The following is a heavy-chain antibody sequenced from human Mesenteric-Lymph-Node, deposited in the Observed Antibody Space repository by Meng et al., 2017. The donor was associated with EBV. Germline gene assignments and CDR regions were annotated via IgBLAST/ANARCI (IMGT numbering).Heavy chain of an antibody. CDR3: AREGTTVTRWFDP. CDR1: GDSVSSGNNY. CDR2: IYFTGST. V-gene: IGHV4-61*01. D-gene: IGHD4-11*01. J-gene: IGHJ5*02. Sequence: QGQMKEPGPGLVKPSETLSLTCNVSGDSVSSGNNYWSWIRQSPGRGLEWIGNIYFTGSTFYNPALKSRVTISGDTSKNQFSLKLTSVTAADTAVYYCAREGTTVTRWFDPWGPGTLVTVSS.